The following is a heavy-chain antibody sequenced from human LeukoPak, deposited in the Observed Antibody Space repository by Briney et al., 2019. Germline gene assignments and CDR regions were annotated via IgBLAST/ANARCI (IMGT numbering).Heavy chain of an antibody. CDR1: GFTFSSYG. D-gene: IGHD6-13*01. J-gene: IGHJ5*02. V-gene: IGHV3-30*03. Sequence: GGSLRLSCAASGFTFSSYGMHWVRQAPGKGLEWVAVISYDGSNKYYADSVKGRFTISRDNAKNSLYLQINSLSAEDTAVYYCARGGNLDYSSSWYGDADNWFDPWGQGTLVTVSS. CDR2: ISYDGSNK. CDR3: ARGGNLDYSSSWYGDADNWFDP.